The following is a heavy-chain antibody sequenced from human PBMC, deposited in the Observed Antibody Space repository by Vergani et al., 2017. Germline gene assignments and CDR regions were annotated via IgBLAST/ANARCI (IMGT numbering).Heavy chain of an antibody. D-gene: IGHD3-22*01. Sequence: QVQLVQSGSEVRKPGASVKVSCQVSGYSLTELTIHWVRQAPGKGLDWMGGFDPDHGEVTFAHHIQGRVTMTEDRSTDTAYMELSSLRPEDTALYYCEIVTDYYDSSGYYLDYWGQGTLVTVSS. CDR3: EIVTDYYDSSGYYLDY. J-gene: IGHJ4*02. CDR1: GYSLTELT. CDR2: FDPDHGEV. V-gene: IGHV1-24*01.